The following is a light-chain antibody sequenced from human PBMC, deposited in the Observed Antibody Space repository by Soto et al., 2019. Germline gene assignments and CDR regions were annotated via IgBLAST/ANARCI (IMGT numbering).Light chain of an antibody. CDR3: TSYAGGNNV. V-gene: IGLV2-8*01. Sequence: QSVLTQPPSASGSPGQSVTISCTGTSSDVGGYNYVSWHQQHPDKVPKLIIYEVNKRPSGVPDRFSGSKSGNTASLTVSGLQAEDEADYYCTSYAGGNNVFGTGTKLTVL. J-gene: IGLJ1*01. CDR1: SSDVGGYNY. CDR2: EVN.